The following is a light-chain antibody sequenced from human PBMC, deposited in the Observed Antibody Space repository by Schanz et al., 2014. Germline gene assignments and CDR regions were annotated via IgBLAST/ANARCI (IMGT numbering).Light chain of an antibody. Sequence: QSVLTQPASVSGAPGQSITISCTGTSSDVGAYNYVSWYQQHPGKAPKLMIYDVTYWPSGVSNRFSGSKSGNTASLTISGLLAEDEADYYCSSYRSSNTVVFGGGTKLTVL. CDR2: DVT. J-gene: IGLJ2*01. CDR3: SSYRSSNTVV. V-gene: IGLV2-14*03. CDR1: SSDVGAYNY.